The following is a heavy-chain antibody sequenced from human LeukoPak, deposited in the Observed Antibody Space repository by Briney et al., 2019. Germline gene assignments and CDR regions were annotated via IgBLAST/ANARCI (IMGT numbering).Heavy chain of an antibody. D-gene: IGHD6-13*01. CDR3: ARHLYSSSRTPTFDY. V-gene: IGHV4-39*01. CDR1: GGSISSSSFY. CDR2: FYYSGST. J-gene: IGHJ4*02. Sequence: PSETLSLTCTVSGGSISSSSFYWGCIRQPPGKGLEWLGSFYYSGSTYSNPSLKSRVTISVDTSKNQFSLKLSSVTAADTAVYYCARHLYSSSRTPTFDYWGQGTLVTVSS.